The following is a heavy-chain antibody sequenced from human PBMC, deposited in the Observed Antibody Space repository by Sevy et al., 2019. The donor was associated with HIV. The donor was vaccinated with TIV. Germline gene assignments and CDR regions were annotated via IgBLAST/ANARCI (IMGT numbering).Heavy chain of an antibody. J-gene: IGHJ4*02. D-gene: IGHD4-17*01. CDR1: GFIFNDYW. V-gene: IGHV3-7*01. Sequence: GGSLRLSCAASGFIFNDYWMSWVRQAPGKGLEWVANIKHDGSEKYYVDSVKGRFTISTDNAKNSLYLQMNSLRAEDTAVYYCARDVSSPYGDYEGYYFDYWGQGNLVTVSS. CDR2: IKHDGSEK. CDR3: ARDVSSPYGDYEGYYFDY.